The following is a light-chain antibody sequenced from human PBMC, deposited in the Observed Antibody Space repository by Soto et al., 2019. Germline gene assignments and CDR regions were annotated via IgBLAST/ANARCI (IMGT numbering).Light chain of an antibody. J-gene: IGKJ5*01. V-gene: IGKV1-33*01. CDR2: DAS. Sequence: DIPMTQSPSSLSASVGDRVTITCQARQNINNNLNWYQKKPGRAPKLLNDDASMLGAGVPSRFRGSGSGTDFTFTISRLQPEDIATYYCQHYENLPTFGQGTRLEIK. CDR1: QNINNN. CDR3: QHYENLPT.